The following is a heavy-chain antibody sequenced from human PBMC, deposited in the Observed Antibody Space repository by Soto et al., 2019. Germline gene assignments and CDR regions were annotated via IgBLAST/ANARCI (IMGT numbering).Heavy chain of an antibody. CDR2: IWYDGSEK. D-gene: IGHD6-19*01. V-gene: IGHV3-33*01. J-gene: IGHJ4*02. Sequence: QVQLVESGGGVVQPGRSLRLPCAASGFTFSSSGMHWVRQAPGKGLEWVALIWYDGSEKYYADSVKGRFTISRDNSKNTLYLQMNSLRAEDTAVYYCARGPYSGGFDYWGQGTLVTVSS. CDR3: ARGPYSGGFDY. CDR1: GFTFSSSG.